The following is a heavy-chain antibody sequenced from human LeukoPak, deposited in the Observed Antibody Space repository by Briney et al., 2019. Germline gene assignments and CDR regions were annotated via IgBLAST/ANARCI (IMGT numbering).Heavy chain of an antibody. J-gene: IGHJ6*03. CDR1: GGSISSGGYY. CDR3: ARENYYGSGYYMDV. V-gene: IGHV4-31*01. CDR2: IYYSGST. D-gene: IGHD3-10*01. Sequence: SETLSLTCTVSGGSISSGGYYWSWIRQHPGKGLEWIGYIYYSGSTYYNPSLKSQVTISVDTSKNQFSLKLSSVTAADTAVYYCARENYYGSGYYMDVWGKGTTVTVSS.